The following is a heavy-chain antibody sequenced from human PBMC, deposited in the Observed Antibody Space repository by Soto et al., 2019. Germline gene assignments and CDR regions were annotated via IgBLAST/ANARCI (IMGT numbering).Heavy chain of an antibody. Sequence: DVQLVESGGGLVQPGGSLRLSCAASGFTFSHYGMHWVRQPPGKVLVWVSRLQSYESSPDYADSLKGRFAISRDNAKNTVDLPMTSLRPEDTAVYCCARPGSIDHWGRGTL. CDR2: LQSYESSP. CDR3: ARPGSIDH. V-gene: IGHV3-74*01. CDR1: GFTFSHYG. J-gene: IGHJ4*01.